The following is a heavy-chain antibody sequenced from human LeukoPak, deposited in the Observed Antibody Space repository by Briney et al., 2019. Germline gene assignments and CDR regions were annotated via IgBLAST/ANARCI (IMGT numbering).Heavy chain of an antibody. CDR3: ARSDTAMEAFDY. D-gene: IGHD5-18*01. CDR2: INHSGST. CDR1: GGSFSGYY. Sequence: KPSETLSLTCAVYGGSFSGYYWSWIRQPPGKGLEWIGEINHSGSTNYNPSLKSRVTISVDTSKSQFSLKLSSVTAADTAVYYCARSDTAMEAFDYWGQGTLVTVSS. V-gene: IGHV4-34*01. J-gene: IGHJ4*02.